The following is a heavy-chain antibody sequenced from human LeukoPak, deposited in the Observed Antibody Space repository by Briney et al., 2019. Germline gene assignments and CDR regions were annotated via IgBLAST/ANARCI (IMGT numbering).Heavy chain of an antibody. CDR2: ISSSSSYI. J-gene: IGHJ4*02. Sequence: PGGSLRLSCAASGFTFSSYSMNWVRQAPGKGLEWVSSISSSSSYIYYADSVKGRFTISRDNAKNSLYLQMNSLRAEDTAVYYCARFPDTAIRPRDYWGQGTLVTVSS. D-gene: IGHD5-18*01. V-gene: IGHV3-21*01. CDR3: ARFPDTAIRPRDY. CDR1: GFTFSSYS.